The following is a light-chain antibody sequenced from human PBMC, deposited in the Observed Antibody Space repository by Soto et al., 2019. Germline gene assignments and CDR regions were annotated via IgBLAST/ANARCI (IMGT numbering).Light chain of an antibody. CDR1: QSVSSSY. CDR3: QQYGSSPMHT. Sequence: EIVLTQSPGTLSLSPGERATLSCRASQSVSSSYLAWYQQEPGQAPRLLIYGASSRATGIPDRFSGSGSGTDFTLTINRLEPEDFAVYYCQQYGSSPMHTFGQGTKVDIK. V-gene: IGKV3-20*01. J-gene: IGKJ2*01. CDR2: GAS.